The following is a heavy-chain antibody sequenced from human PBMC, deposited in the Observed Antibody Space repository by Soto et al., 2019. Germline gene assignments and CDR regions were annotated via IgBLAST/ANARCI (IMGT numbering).Heavy chain of an antibody. CDR3: ARESEVGGGDLDSFDY. Sequence: QVQLVQSGAEVKKPGSSVKVSCKASGGTFSSYAISWVRQAPGQGLEWMGGIIPIFGTANYAQKFQGRVTITADESTSTAYMELSSLRSEDPAVYYCARESEVGGGDLDSFDYWGQGSLVTVSS. CDR2: IIPIFGTA. CDR1: GGTFSSYA. D-gene: IGHD2-21*02. V-gene: IGHV1-69*01. J-gene: IGHJ4*02.